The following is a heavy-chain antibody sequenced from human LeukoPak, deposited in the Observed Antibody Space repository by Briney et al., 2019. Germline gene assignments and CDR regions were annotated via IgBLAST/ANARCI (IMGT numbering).Heavy chain of an antibody. CDR3: ARDPISGSYHRGWFDP. V-gene: IGHV1-18*01. CDR1: GYTFTSYG. CDR2: ISDYNGNT. D-gene: IGHD1-26*01. Sequence: ASVKVSCKASGYTFTSYGISWVRQAPGQGLEWMGWISDYNGNTNYAQKLQGRVTMTTDTSTSTAYMELRSLRSDDTAVYYCARDPISGSYHRGWFDPWGQGTLLTVSS. J-gene: IGHJ5*02.